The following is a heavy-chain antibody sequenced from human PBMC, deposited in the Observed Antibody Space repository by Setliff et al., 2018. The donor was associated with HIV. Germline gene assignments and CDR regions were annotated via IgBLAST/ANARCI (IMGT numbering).Heavy chain of an antibody. CDR3: ARRADYDGSGSPFDY. J-gene: IGHJ4*02. V-gene: IGHV4-38-2*01. Sequence: SETLSLTCAVSGYSISSGYYWGWIRQPPGKGLQWIASIYHGGSTYYNPSLRSRVTISVDTSKNLFSLKLDFVTAADTAVYYCARRADYDGSGSPFDYWGQGTLVTVSS. CDR2: IYHGGST. CDR1: GYSISSGYY. D-gene: IGHD3-10*01.